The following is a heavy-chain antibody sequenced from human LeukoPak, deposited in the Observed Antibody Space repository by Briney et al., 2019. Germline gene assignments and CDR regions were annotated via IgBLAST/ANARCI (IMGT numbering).Heavy chain of an antibody. CDR3: AKVGHCPTTGCF. D-gene: IGHD2-2*01. V-gene: IGHV3-23*01. J-gene: IGHJ4*02. CDR2: IRGSGDGYGT. Sequence: PGGSLRLSCAASGFTFSIYDMSWVRQAPGEGLEWVSAIRGSGDGYGTYYADSVKGRFTISRDNSKNTLYLQMKSLRAEDTAVYYCAKVGHCPTTGCFWGQGTLVTVSS. CDR1: GFTFSIYD.